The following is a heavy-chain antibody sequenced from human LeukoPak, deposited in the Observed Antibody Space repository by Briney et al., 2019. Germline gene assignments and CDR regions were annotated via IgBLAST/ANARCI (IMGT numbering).Heavy chain of an antibody. CDR3: ARDLEGFWSGSPMDV. CDR2: ISSSSSYI. D-gene: IGHD3-3*01. CDR1: GFTFSSYS. V-gene: IGHV3-21*01. Sequence: PGESLRLSCAASGFTFSSYSMNWVRQAPGKGLEWVSSISSSSSYIYYADSVKGRFTISRDNAKNSLYLQMNSLRAEDTAVYYCARDLEGFWSGSPMDVWGKGTTVTVSS. J-gene: IGHJ6*03.